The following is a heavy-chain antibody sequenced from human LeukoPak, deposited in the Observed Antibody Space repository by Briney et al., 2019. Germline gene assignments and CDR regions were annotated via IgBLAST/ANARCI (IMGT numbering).Heavy chain of an antibody. J-gene: IGHJ4*02. D-gene: IGHD6-6*01. Sequence: GGSLRLSCAASGLVFGKYAMAWVRQAPGKGLECVSIISDDSSFTYYLDSVKGRFTVSRDNAKNTVYLQMNNLRVDDTAMYYCVGTIASRGSEYWGQGALVTVSS. V-gene: IGHV3-23*01. CDR2: ISDDSSFT. CDR1: GLVFGKYA. CDR3: VGTIASRGSEY.